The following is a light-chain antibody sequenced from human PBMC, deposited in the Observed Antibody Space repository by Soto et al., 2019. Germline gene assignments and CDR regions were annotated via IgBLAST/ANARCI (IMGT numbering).Light chain of an antibody. Sequence: QPALTQPASVSGSPGQSITISCTGTSSDVGGHNYVSWYQQHPGKAPKLLIYEISNRPSGVSNRFSGSRSGNTASLTISGLQAEDEADYYCKSYRSSRILVFGTGTKVTVL. V-gene: IGLV2-14*01. CDR2: EIS. CDR3: KSYRSSRILV. J-gene: IGLJ1*01. CDR1: SSDVGGHNY.